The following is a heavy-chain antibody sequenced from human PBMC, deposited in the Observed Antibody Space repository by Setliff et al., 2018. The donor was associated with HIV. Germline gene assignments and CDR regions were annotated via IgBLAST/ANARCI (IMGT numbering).Heavy chain of an antibody. CDR1: GGSISSGDYY. Sequence: PSETLSLTCTVSGGSISSGDYYWNWIRQTAGKGLEWIGHIQNSGSTNYNPSLKSRVTMSVDTSKNQFSLKLISVSAADPAVYYCARNAYFESWGQGTLVTVSS. J-gene: IGHJ4*02. CDR3: ARNAYFES. CDR2: IQNSGST. D-gene: IGHD3-16*01. V-gene: IGHV4-61*09.